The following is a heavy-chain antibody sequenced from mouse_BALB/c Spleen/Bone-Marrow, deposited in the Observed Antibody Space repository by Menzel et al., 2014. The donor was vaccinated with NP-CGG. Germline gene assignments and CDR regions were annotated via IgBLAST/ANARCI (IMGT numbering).Heavy chain of an antibody. J-gene: IGHJ3*01. Sequence: QVQLQQPGAELVKPGASVKMSCKASGYTFTSYWMHWVKQRPGQGLEWIGATDPSDNYTHYNQESKGKATLTVDTSSSTAYMQLSSLTSEDSAVYYCTNLGTYWGQGTLVTVSA. CDR1: GYTFTSYW. D-gene: IGHD2-14*01. V-gene: IGHV1S127*01. CDR3: TNLGTY. CDR2: TDPSDNYT.